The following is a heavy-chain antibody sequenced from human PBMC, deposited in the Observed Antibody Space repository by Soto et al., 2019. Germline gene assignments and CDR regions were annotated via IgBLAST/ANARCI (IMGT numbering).Heavy chain of an antibody. Sequence: QVQLQESGPGLVKPSETLSLSCTVSGDSISNYFWNWIRQPPGKGLEWIGYVSDSGRANYNPSLKSRATISVDASRNQISLRLSAVTGADTAVSYCAATDFATHDLAHWGQGTLVTVSS. D-gene: IGHD1-1*01. J-gene: IGHJ4*02. CDR1: GDSISNYF. CDR3: AATDFATHDLAH. V-gene: IGHV4-59*01. CDR2: VSDSGRA.